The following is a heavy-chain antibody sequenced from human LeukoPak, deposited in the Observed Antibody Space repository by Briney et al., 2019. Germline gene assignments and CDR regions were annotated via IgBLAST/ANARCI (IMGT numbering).Heavy chain of an antibody. V-gene: IGHV4-61*02. D-gene: IGHD4-17*01. J-gene: IGHJ4*02. CDR2: IYTSGST. Sequence: SQTLSLTCTVSGGSISSGSYYWSWIRQPAGKGLEWIGRIYTSGSTNYNPSLKSRVTISVDTSKDQFSLKLSSVTAADTAVYYCARGGRDDYGDYGLFFDYWGQGTLVTVSS. CDR1: GGSISSGSYY. CDR3: ARGGRDDYGDYGLFFDY.